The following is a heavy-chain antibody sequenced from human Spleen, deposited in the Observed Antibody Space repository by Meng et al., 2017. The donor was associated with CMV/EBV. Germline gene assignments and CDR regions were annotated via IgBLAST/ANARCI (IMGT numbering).Heavy chain of an antibody. V-gene: IGHV4-39*07. CDR3: ASWGGEYFQH. CDR2: IYYSGST. J-gene: IGHJ1*01. CDR1: GGPISSSSYY. Sequence: LHRQESGPGLGKPSETLSLTCTGSGGPISSSSYYWGWIRQPPGKGLEWIGSIYYSGSTYYNPSLKSRVTISVDTSKNQFSLKLSSVTAADTAVYYCASWGGEYFQHWGQGALVTVSS. D-gene: IGHD3-16*01.